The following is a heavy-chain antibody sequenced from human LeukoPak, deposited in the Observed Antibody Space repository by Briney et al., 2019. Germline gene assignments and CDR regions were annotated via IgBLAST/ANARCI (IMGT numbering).Heavy chain of an antibody. V-gene: IGHV3-7*01. J-gene: IGHJ4*02. Sequence: GGSLRLSCAASGFTFSNYWMTWIRQAPGKGLEWVANIKEDGGEKYYVDSVEGRFTISRDNAENSLYLQMNSLRAEDTAVYYCARGGQYHYWGQGTLVTVSS. CDR2: IKEDGGEK. CDR1: GFTFSNYW. D-gene: IGHD1-26*01. CDR3: ARGGQYHY.